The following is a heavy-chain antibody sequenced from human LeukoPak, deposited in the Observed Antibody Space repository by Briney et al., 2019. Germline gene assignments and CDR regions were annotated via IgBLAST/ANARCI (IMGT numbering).Heavy chain of an antibody. CDR1: GGSISSYY. J-gene: IGHJ6*02. CDR2: IYTSGST. V-gene: IGHV4-4*07. D-gene: IGHD5-24*01. Sequence: SETLSLTWTVSGGSISSYYWSWIRQPAGKGLEWIGRIYTSGSTNYNPSLKSRVTMSVDTSKNQFSLKLSSVTAADTAVYYCARERPLQTYYYYGMDVWGQGTTVTVSS. CDR3: ARERPLQTYYYYGMDV.